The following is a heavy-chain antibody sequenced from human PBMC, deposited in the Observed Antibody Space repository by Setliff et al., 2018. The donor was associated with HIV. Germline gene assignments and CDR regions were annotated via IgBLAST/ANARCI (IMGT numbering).Heavy chain of an antibody. CDR3: AMDTSLAY. CDR1: GFPFSGSA. CDR2: IRSRSNSHAT. Sequence: GGSLRLSCVASGFPFSGSAVHWVRQPPGKGLECVGRIRSRSNSHATVYAAAVRGRFTISRDDSKNTAYLQMNNVRAEDTAVYYCAMDTSLAYWGQGTLVTVSS. D-gene: IGHD5-18*01. V-gene: IGHV3-73*01. J-gene: IGHJ4*02.